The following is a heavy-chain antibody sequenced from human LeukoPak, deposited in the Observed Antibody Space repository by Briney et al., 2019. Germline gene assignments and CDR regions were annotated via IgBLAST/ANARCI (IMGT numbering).Heavy chain of an antibody. V-gene: IGHV4-30-2*01. Sequence: PSETLSLTCAVSGGSISSGGYSWSWIRQPPGKGLEWIGYIYHSGSTYYNPSLKSRVTISVDRSKNQFSLKLSSVTAADTAVYYCARWLQFYFDYWGQGTLVTVSS. D-gene: IGHD5-24*01. CDR3: ARWLQFYFDY. CDR2: IYHSGST. CDR1: GGSISSGGYS. J-gene: IGHJ4*02.